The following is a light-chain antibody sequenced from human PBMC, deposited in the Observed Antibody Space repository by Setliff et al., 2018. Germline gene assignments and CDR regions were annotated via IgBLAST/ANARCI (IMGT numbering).Light chain of an antibody. J-gene: IGLJ1*01. Sequence: QSVLAQPPSVSGAPGQRVTIPCTGSSSNIGAGYDVHWYQHLPGTAPKLLIYGNSNRPSGVPDRFSGSKSGTSASLAITGLQAEDEADYFCSSYAGLTTWIFGAGTKV. CDR3: SSYAGLTTWI. CDR1: SSNIGAGYD. V-gene: IGLV1-40*01. CDR2: GNS.